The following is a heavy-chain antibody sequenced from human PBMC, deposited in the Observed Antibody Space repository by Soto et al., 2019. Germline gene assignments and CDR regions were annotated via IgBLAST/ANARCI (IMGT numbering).Heavy chain of an antibody. J-gene: IGHJ5*02. CDR2: ISGSGDTT. CDR1: GSTFTTYA. Sequence: EVQLLESGGGLVQPGGSLRLSCAASGSTFTTYAMSGARRAPGRGREWVSGISGSGDTTHYADSVKGRFTISRDNSKNTLHLQMNSLRAEDTAIYYCAKGGVYVVGASRSWGQGTLVTVSS. D-gene: IGHD1-26*01. V-gene: IGHV3-23*01. CDR3: AKGGVYVVGASRS.